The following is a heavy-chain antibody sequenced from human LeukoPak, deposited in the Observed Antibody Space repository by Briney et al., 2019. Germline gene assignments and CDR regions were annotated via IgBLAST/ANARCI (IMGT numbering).Heavy chain of an antibody. D-gene: IGHD1-26*01. CDR2: INPNSGGT. CDR3: ARGGIVGATTLDY. CDR1: GYTFTGYY. Sequence: ASVKVSCKASGYTFTGYYMHWVRQAPGQGLEWMGWINPNSGGTNYAQKFQGGVTMTRDTSISTAYMKLSRLRSDDTAVYYCARGGIVGATTLDYWGQGTLVTVSS. V-gene: IGHV1-2*02. J-gene: IGHJ4*02.